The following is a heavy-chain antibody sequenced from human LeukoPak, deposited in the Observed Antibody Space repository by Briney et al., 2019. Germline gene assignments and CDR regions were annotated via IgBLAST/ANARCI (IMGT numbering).Heavy chain of an antibody. CDR2: IYYSGRT. Sequence: KPSETLSLTCTVSGGSISSYCWSWIRQPPGKGLEWIGYIYYSGRTNYNPSLKSRVTISVDTSKNQFSLKLSSVTAADTAVYYCARQSEYYDSSGYYWDAFDIWGQGTMVTVSS. D-gene: IGHD3-22*01. V-gene: IGHV4-59*08. J-gene: IGHJ3*02. CDR3: ARQSEYYDSSGYYWDAFDI. CDR1: GGSISSYC.